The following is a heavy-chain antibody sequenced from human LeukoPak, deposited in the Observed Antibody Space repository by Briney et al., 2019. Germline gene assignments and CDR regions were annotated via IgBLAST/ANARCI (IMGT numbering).Heavy chain of an antibody. CDR3: AKLMFLWPPIYFDS. V-gene: IGHV3-7*01. CDR1: GFTFTTYW. D-gene: IGHD2-8*01. Sequence: GGSLRLSCAASGFTFTTYWMTWVRQAPGKGLEWVASIKQEGSETSYVGSVKGRFTISRDNARNSVYLQMNSLRAEGTAVYYCAKLMFLWPPIYFDSGGQGPLVPVP. J-gene: IGHJ4*02. CDR2: IKQEGSET.